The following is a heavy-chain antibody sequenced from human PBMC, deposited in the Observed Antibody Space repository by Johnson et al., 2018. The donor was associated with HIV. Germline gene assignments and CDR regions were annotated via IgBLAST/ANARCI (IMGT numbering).Heavy chain of an antibody. CDR3: AKDLGVAADPDAFDI. D-gene: IGHD6-13*01. CDR2: IKHDGRDK. CDR1: GLTFSSYG. Sequence: VQLVESGGGVVQPGRSLRLSCAASGLTFSSYGMHWVRQAPGKGLEWVANIKHDGRDKYYVDSVTGRFTISRDNAKNSLYLQMNSLRPEDTAVYYCAKDLGVAADPDAFDIWGQGTMVTVSS. V-gene: IGHV3-7*03. J-gene: IGHJ3*02.